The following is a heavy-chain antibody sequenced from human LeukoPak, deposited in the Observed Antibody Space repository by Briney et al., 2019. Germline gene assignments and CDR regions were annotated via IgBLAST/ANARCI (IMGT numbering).Heavy chain of an antibody. CDR3: ARWLSSSWFY. CDR1: GYTFTGYY. CDR2: IHPNSGGT. J-gene: IGHJ4*02. Sequence: VASVKVSCKASGYTFTGYYLHWVRQAPGQGLEWMGWIHPNSGGTNYAQSFQGRVTMTRDTSISTAYMELSSLGSDDTAVYYCARWLSSSWFYWGQGTLVTVSS. V-gene: IGHV1-2*02. D-gene: IGHD6-13*01.